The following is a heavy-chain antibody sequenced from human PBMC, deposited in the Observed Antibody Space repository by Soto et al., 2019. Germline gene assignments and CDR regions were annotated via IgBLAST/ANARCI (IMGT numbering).Heavy chain of an antibody. J-gene: IGHJ6*02. CDR1: GFTFSSYG. Sequence: QVQLVESGGGVVQPGRSLRLSCAASGFTFSSYGMHWVRQAPGKGLEWVAVISYDGSNKYYADSVKGRFTISRDNSKDPPYLQMNSLRADDTAAYYCAEDHLYSGSHWVKYYGMDFWGQRTTVTVAS. V-gene: IGHV3-30*18. CDR2: ISYDGSNK. D-gene: IGHD1-26*01. CDR3: AEDHLYSGSHWVKYYGMDF.